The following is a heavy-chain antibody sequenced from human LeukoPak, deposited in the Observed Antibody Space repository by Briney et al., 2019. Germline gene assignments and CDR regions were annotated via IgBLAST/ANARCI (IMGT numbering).Heavy chain of an antibody. CDR2: IYHSGST. J-gene: IGHJ3*02. V-gene: IGHV4-38-2*02. CDR1: GYSISSGYY. Sequence: PSETLSLTCTVSGYSISSGYYWGWIRQPPGKGLEWIGSIYHSGSTYYNPSLKSRVTISVDTSKNQFSLKLSSVTAADTAVYYCARSDQQLVLADAFDIWGQGTMVTVSS. D-gene: IGHD6-13*01. CDR3: ARSDQQLVLADAFDI.